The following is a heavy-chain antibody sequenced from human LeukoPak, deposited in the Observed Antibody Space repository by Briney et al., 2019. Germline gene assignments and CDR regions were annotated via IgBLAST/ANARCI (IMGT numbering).Heavy chain of an antibody. CDR2: IYYSGST. CDR3: ARDLSGPKGNCFDP. D-gene: IGHD2-15*01. V-gene: IGHV4-59*12. CDR1: GGSISSYY. J-gene: IGHJ5*02. Sequence: TSETLSLTCTVSGGSISSYYWSWIRQPPGKGLEWIGYIYYSGSTNYNPSLKSRVTMSVDTSKNQFSLKLSSVTAADTAVYYCARDLSGPKGNCFDPWGQGTLVTVSS.